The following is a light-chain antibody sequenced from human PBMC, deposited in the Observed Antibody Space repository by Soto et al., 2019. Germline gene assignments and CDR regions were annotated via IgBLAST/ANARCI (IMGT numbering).Light chain of an antibody. CDR3: CSYTGTTTYV. Sequence: QSALTQPASVSGSPGQSITISCTGTSSDVGSYNLVSWYQQLPGQAPKLLIYEGGKRPSGVSNRFSDSNSGNTASLTISGLQAEDEADYYCCSYTGTTTYVFGTGTKVTV. CDR1: SSDVGSYNL. V-gene: IGLV2-23*01. CDR2: EGG. J-gene: IGLJ1*01.